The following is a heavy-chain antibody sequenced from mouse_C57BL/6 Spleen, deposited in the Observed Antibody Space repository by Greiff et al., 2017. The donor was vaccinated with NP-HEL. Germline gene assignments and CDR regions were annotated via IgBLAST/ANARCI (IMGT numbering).Heavy chain of an antibody. Sequence: EVQLVESGGGLVKPGGSLKLSCAASGSTFSDYGMHWVRQAPEKGLEWVAYISSGSSTIYYADTVKGRFTISRDNAKNTLFLQMTSLRSEDTAMYYCARGDYYGSFDYWGQGTTLTVSS. J-gene: IGHJ2*01. CDR1: GSTFSDYG. CDR2: ISSGSSTI. V-gene: IGHV5-17*01. CDR3: ARGDYYGSFDY. D-gene: IGHD1-1*01.